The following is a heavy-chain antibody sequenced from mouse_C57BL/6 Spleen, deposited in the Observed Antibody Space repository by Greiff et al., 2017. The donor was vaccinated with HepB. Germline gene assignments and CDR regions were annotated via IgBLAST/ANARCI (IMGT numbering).Heavy chain of an antibody. Sequence: EVQLQQSGPELVKPGASVKISCKASGYTFTDYYMNWVKQSHGKSLEWIGDINPNNGGTSYNQKFKGKATLTVGKSSSTAYMELRSLTSEDSAVYYCAREGGYYFDYWGQGTTLTVSS. J-gene: IGHJ2*01. CDR2: INPNNGGT. V-gene: IGHV1-26*01. CDR3: AREGGYYFDY. CDR1: GYTFTDYY.